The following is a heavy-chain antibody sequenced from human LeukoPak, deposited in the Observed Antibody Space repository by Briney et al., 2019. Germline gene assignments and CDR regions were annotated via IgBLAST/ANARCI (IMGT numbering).Heavy chain of an antibody. CDR1: GYIFTSYA. CDR3: ARASLYGDSWFDP. Sequence: VASVKVSCKASGYIFTSYAMNGVRQAPGQGLECMGRINTNTGNPTYAQGFTGRFVFSLDTSLSTTDLHVSSLNAEDTAFYYCARASLYGDSWFDPWGQGTLVTVSS. CDR2: INTNTGNP. J-gene: IGHJ5*02. D-gene: IGHD4-17*01. V-gene: IGHV7-4-1*02.